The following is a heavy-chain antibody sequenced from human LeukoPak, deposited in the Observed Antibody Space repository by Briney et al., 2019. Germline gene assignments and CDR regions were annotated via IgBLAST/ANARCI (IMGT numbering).Heavy chain of an antibody. J-gene: IGHJ4*02. Sequence: GGSLRLSCAASGFTFSSYAMSWVRQAPGKGLEWVSAISGSGGSTYYADSVKGRFTISRDNVKSSLYLQMNSLRAEDTAIYYCAREPSGTLDYWGQGTLVTVS. V-gene: IGHV3-23*01. CDR2: ISGSGGST. CDR1: GFTFSSYA. CDR3: AREPSGTLDY. D-gene: IGHD1-26*01.